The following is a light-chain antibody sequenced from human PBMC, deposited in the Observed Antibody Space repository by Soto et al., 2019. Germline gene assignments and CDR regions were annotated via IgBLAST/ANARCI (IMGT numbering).Light chain of an antibody. CDR2: GAS. Sequence: EIVLTQSTGTLSLSTGERATLSCRASQSVSSSDLAWYQQKPGQAPRLLIYGASSRATGIPDRFSGSGSGTDFTLTISRLEPEDFAVYYCQQYGSSLPWTFGQGTKVDIK. J-gene: IGKJ1*01. V-gene: IGKV3-20*01. CDR1: QSVSSSD. CDR3: QQYGSSLPWT.